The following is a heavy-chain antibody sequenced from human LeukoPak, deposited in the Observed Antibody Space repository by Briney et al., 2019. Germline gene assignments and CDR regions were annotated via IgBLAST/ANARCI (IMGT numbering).Heavy chain of an antibody. CDR3: ARSRSGQNWFDP. J-gene: IGHJ5*02. D-gene: IGHD3-3*01. CDR1: GFTVSSNY. V-gene: IGHV3-66*01. Sequence: GGSLRLSCAASGFTVSSNYMSWVRQAPGKGLEWVSVIYSGGSTYYADSVKDRFTISRDNSKNTLYLQMNSLRAEDTAVYYCARSRSGQNWFDPWGQETLVTVSS. CDR2: IYSGGST.